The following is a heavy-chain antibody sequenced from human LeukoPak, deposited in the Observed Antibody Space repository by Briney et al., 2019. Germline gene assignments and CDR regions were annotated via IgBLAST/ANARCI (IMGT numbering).Heavy chain of an antibody. D-gene: IGHD2/OR15-2a*01. CDR1: GVIISSYA. V-gene: IGHV3-23*01. CDR3: AKDRVSPGFNWFDP. CDR2: INGRGDNT. Sequence: GGSLRLSCAASGVIISSYAMGWVRQAPGKGLEWVSAINGRGDNTYYADFVKGRFTISKDNSKSTVYLQMNSLRTEDTAVYYCAKDRVSPGFNWFDPWGQGTLVTVSS. J-gene: IGHJ5*02.